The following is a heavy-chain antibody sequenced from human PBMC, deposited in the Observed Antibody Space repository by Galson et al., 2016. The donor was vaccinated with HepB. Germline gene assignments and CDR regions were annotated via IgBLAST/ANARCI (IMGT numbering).Heavy chain of an antibody. CDR2: ISSGGDST. CDR1: GFIFSDSL. Sequence: SLRLSCATSGFIFSDSLMNWVRQAPGRGLEWVAAISSGGDSTYYADAVRGRLIISRDNSENKVHLQIESLGAEDTAVYYCAKGDDLGRGFDYWGQGTLVTISS. D-gene: IGHD1-1*01. J-gene: IGHJ4*02. CDR3: AKGDDLGRGFDY. V-gene: IGHV3-23*01.